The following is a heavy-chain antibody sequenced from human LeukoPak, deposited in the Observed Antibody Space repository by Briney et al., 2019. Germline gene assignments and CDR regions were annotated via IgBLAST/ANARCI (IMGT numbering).Heavy chain of an antibody. V-gene: IGHV3-30*02. CDR3: AKVGVVIIGALHQFDY. D-gene: IGHD3-3*01. CDR2: IRYDGSNK. CDR1: GFTFSSYG. Sequence: PGGSLRLPCAASGFTFSSYGMHWVRQAPGKGLEWVAFIRYDGSNKYYADSVKGRFTISRDNSKNTLYLQMNSLRAEDTAVYYCAKVGVVIIGALHQFDYWGQGTLVTVSS. J-gene: IGHJ4*02.